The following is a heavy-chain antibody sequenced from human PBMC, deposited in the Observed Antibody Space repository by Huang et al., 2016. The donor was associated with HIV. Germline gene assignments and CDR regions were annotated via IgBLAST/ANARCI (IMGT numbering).Heavy chain of an antibody. CDR2: ISTNNCDT. J-gene: IGHJ4*02. CDR3: GGSSGYWSFDY. V-gene: IGHV1-18*04. D-gene: IGHD3-22*01. Sequence: QVQLVQSGGEVKKPGASVKVSCKASDYTFTSYGISWVRQAPGKGLEWMGWISTNNCDTNYAQQFQGRVTMTTDTSTSTAYMELRSLRSDDTAVYYCGGSSGYWSFDYWGQGTLVTVSS. CDR1: DYTFTSYG.